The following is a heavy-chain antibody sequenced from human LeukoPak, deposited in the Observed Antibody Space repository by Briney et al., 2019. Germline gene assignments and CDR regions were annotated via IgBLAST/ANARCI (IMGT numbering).Heavy chain of an antibody. CDR2: IRSKAYGGTT. Sequence: GGSLRLSCTASGFTFGDYAMSWFRQAPGKGLEWVGFIRSKAYGGTTEYAASVKGRFTISRDDSKSIAYLQMNSLKTEDTAVYYCTRERLWFGESPYYFDYWGQGTLVTVSS. CDR3: TRERLWFGESPYYFDY. V-gene: IGHV3-49*03. CDR1: GFTFGDYA. D-gene: IGHD3-10*01. J-gene: IGHJ4*02.